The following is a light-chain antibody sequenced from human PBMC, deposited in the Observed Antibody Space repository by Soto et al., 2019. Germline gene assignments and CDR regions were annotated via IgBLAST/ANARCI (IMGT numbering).Light chain of an antibody. J-gene: IGLJ1*01. CDR1: NTDVGAYDY. V-gene: IGLV2-14*03. CDR3: SSYSSISNLV. Sequence: QSALTQPASVSGSPGQSITISCSGTNTDVGAYDYVSWYQQHPGKAPKLILYDVINRPSGVSDRFSGSKSGNTASLTISGLQAEDEAEYFCSSYSSISNLVLGTGTKVTVL. CDR2: DVI.